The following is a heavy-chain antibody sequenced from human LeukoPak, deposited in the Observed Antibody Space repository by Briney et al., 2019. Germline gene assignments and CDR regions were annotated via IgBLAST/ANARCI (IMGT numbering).Heavy chain of an antibody. D-gene: IGHD4-17*01. J-gene: IGHJ4*02. CDR1: DGSISSFS. CDR3: AREEYGVLVD. CDR2: IYDGETF. V-gene: IGHV4-59*01. Sequence: SETLSLTCSVSDGSISSFSWSWIRQSPGKGLEWIGHIYDGETFNYNPSLKSRVEISLDKSKNKFSLNLSSVTAADTAVYFCAREEYGVLVDWGQGSLVTVSS.